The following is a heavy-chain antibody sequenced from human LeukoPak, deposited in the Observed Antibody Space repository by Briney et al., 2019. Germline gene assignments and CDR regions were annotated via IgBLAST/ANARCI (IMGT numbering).Heavy chain of an antibody. J-gene: IGHJ4*02. CDR1: GFTFDDYA. CDR3: AKDSYGDYSFDY. Sequence: GGSLRLSCAASGFTFDDYAMHWVRQAPGKGLEWVSGISWNSGSIGYADSVKGRFTISRDNAKNSLYLQMNSLRAEDAALYYCAKDSYGDYSFDYWGQGTLVTVSS. CDR2: ISWNSGSI. V-gene: IGHV3-9*01. D-gene: IGHD4-17*01.